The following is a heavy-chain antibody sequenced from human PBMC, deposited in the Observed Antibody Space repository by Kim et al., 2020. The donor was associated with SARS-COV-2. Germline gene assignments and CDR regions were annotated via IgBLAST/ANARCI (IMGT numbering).Heavy chain of an antibody. V-gene: IGHV1-69*01. CDR3: ATNSLGYCSSTSCYTRYYYYYYGMDV. D-gene: IGHD2-2*02. CDR2: IIPIFGTA. Sequence: VSCPASCGTFSSYAISWVRQAPGQGLEWMGGIIPIFGTANYAQKFQGRVTITADESTSTAYMELSSLRSEDTAVYYCATNSLGYCSSTSCYTRYYYYYYGMDVWGQGTTVTVSS. J-gene: IGHJ6*02. CDR1: CGTFSSYA.